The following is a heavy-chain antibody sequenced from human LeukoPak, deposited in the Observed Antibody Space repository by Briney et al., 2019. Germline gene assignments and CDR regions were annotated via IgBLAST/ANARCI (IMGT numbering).Heavy chain of an antibody. CDR1: GGSLSSSSYY. D-gene: IGHD1-7*01. J-gene: IGHJ4*02. CDR3: ARGGITGTTIDY. Sequence: SETLSLTCTVSGGSLSSSSYYWGWIRQPPGKGLEWIGSIYYSGSTYYNPSLKSRVTISVDTSKNQFSLKLSSVTAADTAVYYCARGGITGTTIDYWGQGTLVTVSS. V-gene: IGHV4-39*01. CDR2: IYYSGST.